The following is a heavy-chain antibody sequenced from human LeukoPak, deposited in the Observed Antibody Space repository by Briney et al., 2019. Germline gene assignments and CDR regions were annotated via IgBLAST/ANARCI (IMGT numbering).Heavy chain of an antibody. CDR1: GGSISSSNW. CDR3: ARIGSPVASEFYYYGMDV. CDR2: ISYSGST. J-gene: IGHJ6*02. D-gene: IGHD6-19*01. Sequence: SGTLSLTCAVSGGSISSSNWWSWVHQPPGKGLEWIGEISYSGSTHYSPSLKSRVTISVDKSKNQFSLKLSSVTAADTAVYYCARIGSPVASEFYYYGMDVWGQGTTVTVSS. V-gene: IGHV4-4*02.